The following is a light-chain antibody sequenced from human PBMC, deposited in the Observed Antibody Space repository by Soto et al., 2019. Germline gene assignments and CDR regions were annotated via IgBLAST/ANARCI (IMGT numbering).Light chain of an antibody. CDR2: DAS. V-gene: IGKV3-11*01. CDR3: QQRSNWHPYT. J-gene: IGKJ2*01. CDR1: QSVSSY. Sequence: EIVLTQSPATLSLSPGERATLSCRASQSVSSYLAWYQQKPGQAPRLLIYDASNMATGIPARFSGSGSGTDFSITISSLEPEDVAVYYCQQRSNWHPYTFGQGTKLEIK.